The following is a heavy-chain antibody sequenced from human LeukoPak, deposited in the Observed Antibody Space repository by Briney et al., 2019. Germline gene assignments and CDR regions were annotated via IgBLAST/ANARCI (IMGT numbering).Heavy chain of an antibody. CDR3: AKDQARYCSGGSCPRSFDY. J-gene: IGHJ4*02. Sequence: GGSLRLSCAASGFTFSSYAMSWVRQAPGKGLKWVSTINDNGDGTYYADSVKGRFTVSRDNSQNTLYLQMNSLRAEDTAVYYCAKDQARYCSGGSCPRSFDYWGQGTLVTVSS. CDR2: INDNGDGT. D-gene: IGHD2-15*01. V-gene: IGHV3-23*01. CDR1: GFTFSSYA.